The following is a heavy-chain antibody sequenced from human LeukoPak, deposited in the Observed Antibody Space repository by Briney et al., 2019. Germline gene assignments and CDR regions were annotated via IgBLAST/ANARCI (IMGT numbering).Heavy chain of an antibody. CDR1: GFTFSSYA. CDR3: AKENWYLYNNNWYKTWFDP. CDR2: ISGSGGST. Sequence: GGSLRLSCAASGFTFSSYAMSWVRQAPGKGLEWVSAISGSGGSTYYADSVKGRFTISRDNSKNTLYLQMNSLRAEDTAIYYCAKENWYLYNNNWYKTWFDPRGQGTLVTVSS. V-gene: IGHV3-23*01. J-gene: IGHJ5*02. D-gene: IGHD6-13*01.